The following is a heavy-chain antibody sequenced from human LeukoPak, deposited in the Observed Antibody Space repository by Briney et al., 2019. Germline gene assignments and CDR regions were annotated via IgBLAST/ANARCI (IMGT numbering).Heavy chain of an antibody. CDR1: GFTFGDYA. CDR3: TRVYCSSTSCYTPFDY. Sequence: PGRSLRLSCTASGFTFGDYAMSWFRQAPGKGLEWVGFIRSKAYGGTTEYAASVKGRFTISRDDSKRIAYLQMHSLKTEDTAVYYCTRVYCSSTSCYTPFDYWGQGTLVTVSS. D-gene: IGHD2-2*02. CDR2: IRSKAYGGTT. J-gene: IGHJ4*02. V-gene: IGHV3-49*03.